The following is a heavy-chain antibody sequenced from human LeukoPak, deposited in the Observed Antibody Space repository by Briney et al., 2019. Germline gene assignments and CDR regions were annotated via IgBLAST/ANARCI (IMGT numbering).Heavy chain of an antibody. D-gene: IGHD1-26*01. V-gene: IGHV3-23*01. CDR1: GFTFSSYA. Sequence: GGSLRLSCAASGFTFSSYAMSWVRQAPGKGLEWVSAISGSGGSTYYADSVKGRFTISRDNSKNTLDLQMNSLRAEDTAVYYCAKDSTGATRGFDYWGQGTLVTVSS. CDR3: AKDSTGATRGFDY. CDR2: ISGSGGST. J-gene: IGHJ4*02.